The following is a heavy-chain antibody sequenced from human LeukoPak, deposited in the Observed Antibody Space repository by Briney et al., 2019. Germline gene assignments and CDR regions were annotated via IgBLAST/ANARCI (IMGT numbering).Heavy chain of an antibody. D-gene: IGHD3-22*01. CDR2: INHSGST. V-gene: IGHV4-34*01. CDR1: GGSFSGYY. J-gene: IGHJ4*02. CDR3: ARRFTTMIVVVHYFDY. Sequence: SEALSLTCAVYGGSFSGYYWSWIRQPPGKGLEWIGEINHSGSTNYNPSLKSRVTISVDTSKDQFSLKLSSVTAADTAVYYCARRFTTMIVVVHYFDYWGQGTLVTVSS.